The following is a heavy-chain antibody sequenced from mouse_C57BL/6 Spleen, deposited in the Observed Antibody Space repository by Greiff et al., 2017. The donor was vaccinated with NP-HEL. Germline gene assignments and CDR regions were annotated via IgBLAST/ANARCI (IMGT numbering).Heavy chain of an antibody. CDR2: INPNNGGT. CDR3: ARSGYYGNYVGFAY. Sequence: EVQLQQSGPELVKPGASVKIPCKASGYTFTDYNMDWVKQSHGKSLEWIGDINPNNGGTIYNQKFKGKATLTVDKSSSTAYLELRSLTSEDTAVYYCARSGYYGNYVGFAYWGQGTLVTVSA. CDR1: GYTFTDYN. V-gene: IGHV1-18*01. D-gene: IGHD2-1*01. J-gene: IGHJ3*01.